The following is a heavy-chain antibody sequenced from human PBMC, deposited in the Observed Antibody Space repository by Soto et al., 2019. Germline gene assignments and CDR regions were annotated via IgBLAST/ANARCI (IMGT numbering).Heavy chain of an antibody. CDR2: ISAYNGNT. J-gene: IGHJ1*01. V-gene: IGHV1-18*01. CDR1: GYTFISYG. CDR3: ARVDLSCSGGSCYPEGYFQH. D-gene: IGHD2-15*01. Sequence: QVLLVQSGAEVKKPGASVKVSCKASGYTFISYGFSWVRQAPGQGLEWMGWISAYNGNTNYAQKLQGRVTMTTDTATSTAYMELRSLRSDDTAVYYSARVDLSCSGGSCYPEGYFQHWGQGTLVTVSS.